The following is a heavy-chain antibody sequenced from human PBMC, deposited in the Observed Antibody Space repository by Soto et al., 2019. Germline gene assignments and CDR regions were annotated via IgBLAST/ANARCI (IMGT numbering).Heavy chain of an antibody. CDR1: GFTFSSYA. CDR3: AQDTRDIVVVPAAEFDY. D-gene: IGHD2-2*01. Sequence: EVQLLESGGGLVQPGGSLRLSCAASGFTFSSYAMSWVRQAPGKGLEWVSAISGSGGSTYYADSVKGRFTISRDNSKNTLYRQMNNLRAEDTAVYYCAQDTRDIVVVPAAEFDYWGQGTLVTVSS. V-gene: IGHV3-23*01. CDR2: ISGSGGST. J-gene: IGHJ4*02.